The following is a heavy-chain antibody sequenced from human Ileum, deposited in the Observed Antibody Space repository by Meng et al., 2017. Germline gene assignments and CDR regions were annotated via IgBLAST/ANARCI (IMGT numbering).Heavy chain of an antibody. CDR2: ILHSGST. Sequence: QVQLQQWGAGLLKPSETLSLTCAVYGGSFSGYYWTWIRQPPGKGLEWIGEILHSGSTNYNPSLKSRVTMSIDTSKIQFSLELSSVTAADAAVYYCARYGGSGSYWHFDPWGRGTLVTVSS. V-gene: IGHV4-34*12. J-gene: IGHJ2*01. CDR3: ARYGGSGSYWHFDP. CDR1: GGSFSGYY. D-gene: IGHD3-10*01.